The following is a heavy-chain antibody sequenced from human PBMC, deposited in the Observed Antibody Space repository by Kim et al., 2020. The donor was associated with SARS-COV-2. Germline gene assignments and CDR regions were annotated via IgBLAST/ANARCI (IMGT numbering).Heavy chain of an antibody. CDR3: ARESSGGILNY. D-gene: IGHD2-15*01. J-gene: IGHJ4*02. V-gene: IGHV1-18*01. Sequence: NYAQKLQRRVTLTTDTSTSTAYMALRSLRSDDTAVYYCARESSGGILNYWGQGTLVTVSS.